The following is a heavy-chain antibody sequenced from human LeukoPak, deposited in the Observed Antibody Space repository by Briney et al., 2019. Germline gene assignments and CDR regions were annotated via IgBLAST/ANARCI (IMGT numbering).Heavy chain of an antibody. J-gene: IGHJ5*02. D-gene: IGHD5-24*01. Sequence: SVKVSCKISGGTFSNYPTVWVRQAPGRGLEWLGGIIPIYGTANYVEKVQGRFSLTAHESTATAYMELTSLTSDDTAMYFCATYTGGYNYWWFDIWGQGTLVTVSS. V-gene: IGHV1-69*01. CDR3: ATYTGGYNYWWFDI. CDR2: IIPIYGTA. CDR1: GGTFSNYP.